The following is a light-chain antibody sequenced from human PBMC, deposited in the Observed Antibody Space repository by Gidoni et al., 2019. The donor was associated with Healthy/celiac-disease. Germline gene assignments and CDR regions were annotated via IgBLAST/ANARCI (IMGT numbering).Light chain of an antibody. CDR3: SSYTSSSTLYV. Sequence: QSALTQPASVSGSPGQSSTIPCTGTSSDVGGYNYVSWYQQHPGQAPKLMIYDVSNRPSGVSNRFSGSKSGNTASLTISGLQAEDEADYYCSSYTSSSTLYVFGTGTKVTVL. J-gene: IGLJ1*01. V-gene: IGLV2-14*03. CDR2: DVS. CDR1: SSDVGGYNY.